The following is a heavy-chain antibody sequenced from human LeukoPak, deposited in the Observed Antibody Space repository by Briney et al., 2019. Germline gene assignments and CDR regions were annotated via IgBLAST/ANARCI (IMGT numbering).Heavy chain of an antibody. Sequence: PSETLSLTCTVSGGSISSYYWSWIRQPPGKGLGWIGYIYYSGSTNYNPSLKSRVTISVDTSKNQFSLKLSSVTAADTAVYYCARASNLLWFGELSSDAFDIWGQGTMVTVSS. D-gene: IGHD3-10*01. CDR1: GGSISSYY. CDR2: IYYSGST. J-gene: IGHJ3*02. V-gene: IGHV4-59*01. CDR3: ARASNLLWFGELSSDAFDI.